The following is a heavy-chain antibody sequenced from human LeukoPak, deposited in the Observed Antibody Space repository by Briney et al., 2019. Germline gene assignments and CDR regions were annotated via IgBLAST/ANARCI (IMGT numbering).Heavy chain of an antibody. V-gene: IGHV3-30*02. CDR2: IRFDGSNK. J-gene: IGHJ4*02. Sequence: GGSLRLSCAASGFTFSNYGMHWVRQAPGKGLEWVAFIRFDGSNKYFADSVKGRFTISRDNSKNTLYLQMNSLRPGDTAVYYCAKGFGVGSRAPDYWGQGTLLTVSS. D-gene: IGHD2-2*01. CDR1: GFTFSNYG. CDR3: AKGFGVGSRAPDY.